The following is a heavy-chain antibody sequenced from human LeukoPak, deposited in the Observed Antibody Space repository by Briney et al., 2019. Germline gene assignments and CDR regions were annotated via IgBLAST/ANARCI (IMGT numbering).Heavy chain of an antibody. CDR2: INLNSGGT. J-gene: IGHJ6*03. Sequence: ASVKVSCKASGNAFTAYYMHWVRQAPGQGLEWMGWINLNSGGTNYAQKFQGRVTMTRDTSISTAYMELSRLRSDDTAVYYCASGYSSSWIDEGPFDYYYYYMDVWGKGTTVTVSS. V-gene: IGHV1-2*02. CDR1: GNAFTAYY. CDR3: ASGYSSSWIDEGPFDYYYYYMDV. D-gene: IGHD6-13*01.